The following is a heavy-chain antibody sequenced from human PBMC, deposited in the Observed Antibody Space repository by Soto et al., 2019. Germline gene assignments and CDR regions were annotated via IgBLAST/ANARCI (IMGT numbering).Heavy chain of an antibody. J-gene: IGHJ4*02. Sequence: PGGSLRLSCAASGFIVSSNYMTWVRLAPGKGLEWVSLLYSGGATHYAASVKGRFTISSHSSQNTLFLQMNSLRTEDTATYYCVRGRYGSEIHWGQGTKVTVSS. CDR1: GFIVSSNY. V-gene: IGHV3-53*04. CDR3: VRGRYGSEIH. D-gene: IGHD3-10*01. CDR2: LYSGGAT.